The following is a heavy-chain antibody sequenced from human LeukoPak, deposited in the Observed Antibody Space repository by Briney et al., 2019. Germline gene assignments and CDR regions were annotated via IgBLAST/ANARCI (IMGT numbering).Heavy chain of an antibody. CDR1: GHPLRELP. J-gene: IGHJ4*02. CDR2: FDPENDER. D-gene: IGHD5-24*01. Sequence: ASVRVSCKVSGHPLRELPMYWVRQAPGKGLEWMGGFDPENDERIYARIFRGRLTMTEDTSTDTAYMELSRLRSEDTAVYYCATEMTTIVLDSWGQGTLVTVSS. CDR3: ATEMTTIVLDS. V-gene: IGHV1-24*01.